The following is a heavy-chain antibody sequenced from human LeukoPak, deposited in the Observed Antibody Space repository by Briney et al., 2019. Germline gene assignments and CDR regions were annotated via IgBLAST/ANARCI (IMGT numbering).Heavy chain of an antibody. CDR1: GFTFTSSA. CDR3: AAEHYDFWSGYPLGMDV. Sequence: SVKVSCKASGFTFTSSAMQWVRQARGQCLEWIGWIVVGSGNTNYAQKFQERVTITRDMSTSTAYMELSSLRSEDTAVYCCAAEHYDFWSGYPLGMDVWGQGTTVTVSS. D-gene: IGHD3-3*01. V-gene: IGHV1-58*02. J-gene: IGHJ6*02. CDR2: IVVGSGNT.